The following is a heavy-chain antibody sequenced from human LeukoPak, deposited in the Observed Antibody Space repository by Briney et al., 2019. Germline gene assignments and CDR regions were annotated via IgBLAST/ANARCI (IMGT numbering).Heavy chain of an antibody. V-gene: IGHV3-21*04. CDR2: ISSSSSYI. D-gene: IGHD2-2*01. CDR3: ARDENIVVVPAAKWRFDP. J-gene: IGHJ5*02. Sequence: GGSLRLSCAASGFTFSSYSMNWVRQAPGKGLEWVSSISSSSSYIYYADSVKGRFTISRDNAKNSLYLQMNSLRAEATAVYYRARDENIVVVPAAKWRFDPWGQGTLVTVSS. CDR1: GFTFSSYS.